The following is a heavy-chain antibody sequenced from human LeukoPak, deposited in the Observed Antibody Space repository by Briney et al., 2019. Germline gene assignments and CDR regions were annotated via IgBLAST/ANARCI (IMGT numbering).Heavy chain of an antibody. CDR2: IYHSGST. CDR1: GGSISSGGYY. J-gene: IGHJ4*02. V-gene: IGHV4-30-2*01. D-gene: IGHD4-23*01. CDR3: ARGAIDYGGYY. Sequence: PSETLSLTCTVSGGSISSGGYYWSWIRQPPGKGLEWIGYIYHSGSTYYNPSLKSRVTISVDRSKNQFSLKLSSVTAADTAVYYCARGAIDYGGYYWGQGTLVTVSS.